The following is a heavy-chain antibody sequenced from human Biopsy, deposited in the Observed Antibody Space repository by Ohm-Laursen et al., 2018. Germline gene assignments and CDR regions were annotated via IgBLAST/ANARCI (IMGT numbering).Heavy chain of an antibody. CDR1: GGSFTGHY. J-gene: IGHJ4*02. CDR3: ARGSNDFGGLYFPR. D-gene: IGHD4-23*01. Sequence: SDTLSLTCPVSGGSFTGHYWSWIRQPPGKGLEWIGHISYTGYTSYSASLKSRVTISVDTSRNHFSLRLSSLTAADTAVYYCARGSNDFGGLYFPRWGQGTLLTVSS. CDR2: ISYTGYT. V-gene: IGHV4-59*11.